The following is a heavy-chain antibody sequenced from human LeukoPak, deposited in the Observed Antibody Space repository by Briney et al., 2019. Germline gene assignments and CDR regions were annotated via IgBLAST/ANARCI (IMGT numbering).Heavy chain of an antibody. CDR3: AKDEDIVVVPAASIGY. CDR2: ISGSGGST. Sequence: PGGSLRLSCAASGFTFSSYAMSWVRQAPGKGLEWVSAISGSGGSTYYADSVKGRFTISRDNSKSTLYLQMNSLRAEDTAVYYCAKDEDIVVVPAASIGYWGQGTLVTVSS. D-gene: IGHD2-2*01. CDR1: GFTFSSYA. J-gene: IGHJ4*02. V-gene: IGHV3-23*01.